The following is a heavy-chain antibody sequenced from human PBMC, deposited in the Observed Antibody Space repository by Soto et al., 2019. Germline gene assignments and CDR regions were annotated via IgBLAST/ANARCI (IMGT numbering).Heavy chain of an antibody. CDR3: AREYHRYGWQGAYPVDS. J-gene: IGHJ4*02. Sequence: QLQLQESGPGLVKPSETLSLTCSVSGDSISSSSDYWAWIRQPLGKGLEWIGCIYYSGSTYYNPSLKSRVTMSVDTSKNRFSLRLSSVTAADTAVYFCAREYHRYGWQGAYPVDSWGQGLLVAVSS. CDR1: GDSISSSSDY. CDR2: IYYSGST. V-gene: IGHV4-39*01. D-gene: IGHD2-8*02.